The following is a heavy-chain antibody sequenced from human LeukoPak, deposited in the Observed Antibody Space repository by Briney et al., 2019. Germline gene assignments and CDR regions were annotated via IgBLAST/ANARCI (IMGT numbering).Heavy chain of an antibody. CDR1: GFTFSNAW. J-gene: IGHJ4*02. Sequence: GGSLRLSCAASGFTFSNAWMSWVRQAPGKGLEWVGRIKSKTDGGTTDYAAPVKGRFTISRDDSKNTLYLQMNSLKTEDTAVYYCTTDSLHGYQLLPFDYWGQGTLVTVSS. CDR3: TTDSLHGYQLLPFDY. D-gene: IGHD2-2*01. V-gene: IGHV3-15*01. CDR2: IKSKTDGGTT.